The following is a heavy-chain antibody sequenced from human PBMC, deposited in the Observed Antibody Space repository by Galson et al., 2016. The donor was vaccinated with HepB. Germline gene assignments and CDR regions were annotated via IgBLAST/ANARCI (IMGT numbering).Heavy chain of an antibody. Sequence: SVKVSCKASGYTFTSYAIHWVCQAPGQGLEWMGWINAANGDTKYSQKLQGRGTITWDTSANTAYMELSSLRSEDTAVYYCARGPIVATVDYYYYGLDVWGQGTTVTVSS. D-gene: IGHD5-12*01. CDR1: GYTFTSYA. CDR3: ARGPIVATVDYYYYGLDV. J-gene: IGHJ6*02. CDR2: INAANGDT. V-gene: IGHV1-3*01.